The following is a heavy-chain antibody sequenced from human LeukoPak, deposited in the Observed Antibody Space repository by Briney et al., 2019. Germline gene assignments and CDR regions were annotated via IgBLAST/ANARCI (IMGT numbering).Heavy chain of an antibody. V-gene: IGHV3-53*01. J-gene: IGHJ5*02. D-gene: IGHD2-15*01. Sequence: PGGSLRLSCAASGFTVSSNYMSWVRQAPGKGLEWVSVIYSGGSTYYADSVKGRFTISRDNSKNTLYLQMNSLRAEDTAVYYCAKGSVVVATINYFDPWGQGTLVTVSS. CDR1: GFTVSSNY. CDR2: IYSGGST. CDR3: AKGSVVVATINYFDP.